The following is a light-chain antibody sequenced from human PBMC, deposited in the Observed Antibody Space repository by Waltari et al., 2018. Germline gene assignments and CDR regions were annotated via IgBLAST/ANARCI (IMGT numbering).Light chain of an antibody. CDR3: CSYAGSSTYVV. CDR2: EVS. Sequence: QSALTQPASVSGSPGQSITISCTGTSSDVGSYNLVSWYQQHPGKAPKLVIYEVSKRPSGVSTRFTGSKSGNTASLTISGLQAEDEADYYCCSYAGSSTYVVFGGGTKLTVL. V-gene: IGLV2-23*02. CDR1: SSDVGSYNL. J-gene: IGLJ2*01.